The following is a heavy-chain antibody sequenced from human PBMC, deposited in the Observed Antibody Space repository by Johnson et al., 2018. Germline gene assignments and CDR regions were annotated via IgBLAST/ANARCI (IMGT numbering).Heavy chain of an antibody. V-gene: IGHV3-15*07. CDR1: AFTFNNAW. CDR2: IKSKTDGGTT. Sequence: EVQLVESGGGLVKPGGSLRLSCAASAFTFNNAWMSWVRQAPGKGLQWVGRIKSKTDGGTTDYAAPVKGRSTCSRDDYKNTLYLQMNSLKPEDTAVYYCTTDPSVTAMYFYYFYMDVWGKGTTVTVAS. CDR3: TTDPSVTAMYFYYFYMDV. J-gene: IGHJ6*03. D-gene: IGHD1-20*01.